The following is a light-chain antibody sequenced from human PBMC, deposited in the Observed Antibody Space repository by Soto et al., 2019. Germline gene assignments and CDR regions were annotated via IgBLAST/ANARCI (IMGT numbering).Light chain of an antibody. CDR3: QQYGRSPMIT. V-gene: IGKV3-20*01. CDR1: QSVSSSY. Sequence: EIVLTQSPGTLSLSPGERATLSCRASQSVSSSYLAWYQQKPGQAPRLLIYGASSRATGIPDRFSGSGSGTDFTLTISILEPEDFAVYYCQQYGRSPMITFGQGTRLEIK. J-gene: IGKJ5*01. CDR2: GAS.